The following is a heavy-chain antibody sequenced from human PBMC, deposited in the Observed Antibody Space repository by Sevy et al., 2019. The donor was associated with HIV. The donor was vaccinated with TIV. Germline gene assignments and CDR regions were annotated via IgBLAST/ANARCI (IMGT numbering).Heavy chain of an antibody. D-gene: IGHD3-9*01. CDR2: ISGSSSTR. CDR1: GLSFSDYS. V-gene: IGHV3-48*02. CDR3: ASGIFNFDY. Sequence: GESLKISCAASGLSFSDYSMNWVRQAPGKGLEWVSYISGSSSTRYYTDSVKGRFTISRDNAKNSLYLQMNTLRDEDTAIYYCASGIFNFDYWGRGTLVTVSS. J-gene: IGHJ4*02.